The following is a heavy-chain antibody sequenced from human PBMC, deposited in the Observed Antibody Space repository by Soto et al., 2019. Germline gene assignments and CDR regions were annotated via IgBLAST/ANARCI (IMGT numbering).Heavy chain of an antibody. V-gene: IGHV2-5*02. Sequence: QITLKESGPTLVKPTQTLTVTCTFSGFALSTSGVGVGWIRQPPGKALEWLALIYWDDDKRYSPSLKSRLTITKDTSKNQVVLTMTNMVPVDTATYYCARIQTTVTTDWGQGTLVTVSS. J-gene: IGHJ4*02. CDR2: IYWDDDK. D-gene: IGHD4-17*01. CDR1: GFALSTSGVG. CDR3: ARIQTTVTTD.